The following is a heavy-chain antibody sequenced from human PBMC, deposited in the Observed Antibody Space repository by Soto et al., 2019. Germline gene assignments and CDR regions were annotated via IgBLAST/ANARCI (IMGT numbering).Heavy chain of an antibody. CDR3: ARTGGATDS. CDR1: GESVSSNTAA. CDR2: TYYRSKWYN. J-gene: IGHJ4*02. D-gene: IGHD3-16*01. V-gene: IGHV6-1*01. Sequence: PSHTLSRTCVISGESVSSNTAAWNWIRQSPSRGCEWLGMTYYRSKWYNEYAVSLKGRISINSYTSKNHFSLQLNSVTPEDTAVYYCARTGGATDSWGQGTLVTVTS.